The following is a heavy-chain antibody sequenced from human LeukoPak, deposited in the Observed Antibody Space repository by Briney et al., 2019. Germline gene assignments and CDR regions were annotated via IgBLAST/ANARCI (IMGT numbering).Heavy chain of an antibody. D-gene: IGHD1-26*01. CDR2: ISGSGGST. CDR1: APTSGSYA. J-gene: IGHJ4*02. V-gene: IGHV3-23*01. Sequence: GESLSLARAASAPTSGSYAMSWVSQPAREGIEWVSAISGSGGSTNYADSVKGRVTISTDNSKNTLYLQMNRVRAEDTAVYSCAMWEQQVDYWGQGTLVTVSS. CDR3: AMWEQQVDY.